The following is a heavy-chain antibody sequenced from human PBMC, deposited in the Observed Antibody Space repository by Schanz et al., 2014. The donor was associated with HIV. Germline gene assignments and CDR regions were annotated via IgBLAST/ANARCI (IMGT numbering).Heavy chain of an antibody. CDR2: IIPRFDTA. V-gene: IGHV1-69*01. D-gene: IGHD6-13*01. CDR1: GYTFTSHY. Sequence: QVQLVQSGAEVRKPGASVTVSCKASGYTFTSHYIHWVRQAPGQGFEWMGGIIPRFDTANYAQKFQGRVTFTADESTSTAYMELSSLRSEDTAVYYCARDSPVAAGTLDYWGQGTLVTVSS. CDR3: ARDSPVAAGTLDY. J-gene: IGHJ4*02.